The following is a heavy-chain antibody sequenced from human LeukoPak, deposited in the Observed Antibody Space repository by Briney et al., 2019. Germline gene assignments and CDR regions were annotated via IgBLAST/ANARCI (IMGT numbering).Heavy chain of an antibody. CDR1: GYTFTGYY. J-gene: IGHJ3*02. Sequence: GASVKVSCKASGYTFTGYYMHWVRQAPGQGLEWMGWINPNSGGTNYAQKYQGRVTMTRDTSISTAYMEPSRLRSDDTAVYYCARSLYARVMTTVTDDAFDIWGQGTMVTVSS. V-gene: IGHV1-2*02. CDR2: INPNSGGT. CDR3: ARSLYARVMTTVTDDAFDI. D-gene: IGHD4-17*01.